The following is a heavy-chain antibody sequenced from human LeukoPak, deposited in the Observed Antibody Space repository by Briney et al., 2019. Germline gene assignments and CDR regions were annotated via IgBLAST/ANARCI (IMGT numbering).Heavy chain of an antibody. CDR2: TSSDLNVK. CDR3: SKSGGYYDSSGYAAGAFDI. Sequence: PGGSLRLSCAASGFTFRNYVIHWVRQAPGKGLEWVAVTSSDLNVKLYADSVKGRFTISRDNSKNTLYLQMNSLRAEDTAVYYCSKSGGYYDSSGYAAGAFDIWGQGTMVTVSS. CDR1: GFTFRNYV. V-gene: IGHV3-30*18. J-gene: IGHJ3*02. D-gene: IGHD3-22*01.